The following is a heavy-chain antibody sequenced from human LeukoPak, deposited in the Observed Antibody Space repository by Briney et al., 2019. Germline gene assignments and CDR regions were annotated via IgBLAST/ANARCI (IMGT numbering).Heavy chain of an antibody. CDR2: IIPIFGTA. D-gene: IGHD2-2*01. Sequence: SVEVSCKASGGTFSSYAISWVRQAPGQGLEWVGGIIPIFGTANYAQKFQGRVTITADESTSTAYMELSSLSSEDTAVYYRARGLGIAAMSYFDYWGQGTLVPVSS. V-gene: IGHV1-69*13. J-gene: IGHJ4*02. CDR3: ARGLGIAAMSYFDY. CDR1: GGTFSSYA.